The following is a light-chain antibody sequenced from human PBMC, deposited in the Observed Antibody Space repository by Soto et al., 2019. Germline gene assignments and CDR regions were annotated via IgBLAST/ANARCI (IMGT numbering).Light chain of an antibody. CDR1: SFNIGNNY. CDR2: DNS. V-gene: IGLV1-51*01. J-gene: IGLJ2*01. Sequence: QSVLTQPPSVSAAPGQKVTISCSGSSFNIGNNYVSWYQQYPGTAPKLLICDNSKRPSGIPDRFSGSKSGTSATLGITGLQTGDEADYYCGTWDSSLSAAVFGGGTQLTVL. CDR3: GTWDSSLSAAV.